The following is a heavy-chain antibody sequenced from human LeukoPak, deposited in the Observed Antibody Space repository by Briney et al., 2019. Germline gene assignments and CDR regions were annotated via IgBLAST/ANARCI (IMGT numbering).Heavy chain of an antibody. CDR2: ISAYNGNT. Sequence: ASVKVSCKASGYTFTSYGISGVRQAPGQGLEWMGWISAYNGNTNYAQKLQGRVTMTTDTSTSTAYMELRSLRSDDTAVYYCARDIVVVPAVPYYGMDVWGKGTTVTVSS. D-gene: IGHD2-2*01. V-gene: IGHV1-18*04. CDR3: ARDIVVVPAVPYYGMDV. CDR1: GYTFTSYG. J-gene: IGHJ6*04.